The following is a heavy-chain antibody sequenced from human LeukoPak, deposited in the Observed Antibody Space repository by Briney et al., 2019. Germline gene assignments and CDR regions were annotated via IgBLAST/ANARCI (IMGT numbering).Heavy chain of an antibody. D-gene: IGHD6-13*01. CDR1: GFTLSSYA. CDR3: AKGEHSSSWYGGYYFDY. J-gene: IGHJ4*02. CDR2: ISGSGGST. V-gene: IGHV3-23*01. Sequence: PGGSLRLSCAASGFTLSSYAMSWVRQAPGKGLEWVSAISGSGGSTYYADSVKGRFTISRDNSKNTLYLQMNSLRAEDTAVYYCAKGEHSSSWYGGYYFDYWGQGTLVTVSS.